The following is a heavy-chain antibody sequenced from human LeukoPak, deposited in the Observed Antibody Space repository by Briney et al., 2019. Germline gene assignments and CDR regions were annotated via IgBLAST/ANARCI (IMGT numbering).Heavy chain of an antibody. CDR3: ASSVGADYFDY. V-gene: IGHV3-11*01. D-gene: IGHD1-26*01. J-gene: IGHJ4*02. CDR2: ISSSGSTI. Sequence: NPSETLSLTCAGYGGSFSGYYWSWIRQAPGKGLEWVSYISSSGSTIYYADSVKGRFTISRDNAKNSLYLQMNSLRAEDTAVYYCASSVGADYFDYWGQGTLVTVSS. CDR1: GGSFSGYY.